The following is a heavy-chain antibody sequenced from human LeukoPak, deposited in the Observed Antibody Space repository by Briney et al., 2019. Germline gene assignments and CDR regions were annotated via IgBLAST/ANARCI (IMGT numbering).Heavy chain of an antibody. Sequence: GASVKVSCKASGYTFTSYDINWVRQATGQGLEWMGWMNPNSGNTGYAQKFQGRVTMARNTSISTAYMELSSLRSEDTAVYYCARGADPVVYATNFDYWGQGTLVTVSS. CDR3: ARGADPVVYATNFDY. CDR1: GYTFTSYD. CDR2: MNPNSGNT. D-gene: IGHD2-8*02. V-gene: IGHV1-8*01. J-gene: IGHJ4*02.